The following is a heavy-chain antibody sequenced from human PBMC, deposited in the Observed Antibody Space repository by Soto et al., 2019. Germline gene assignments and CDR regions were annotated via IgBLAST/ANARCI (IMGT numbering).Heavy chain of an antibody. J-gene: IGHJ2*01. CDR1: GYSFANYV. CDR3: ARVGTTVTTYWYFDL. V-gene: IGHV1-3*01. Sequence: QVQLVQSGAEVKKPGASVKVSCKASGYSFANYVMYWVRQAPGQRLEWMGWINAGNGNTKYSQKFQRRVTITRDTSASTAYMELSSLRSEDTAVYYCARVGTTVTTYWYFDLWGRGTLVTVSS. D-gene: IGHD4-17*01. CDR2: INAGNGNT.